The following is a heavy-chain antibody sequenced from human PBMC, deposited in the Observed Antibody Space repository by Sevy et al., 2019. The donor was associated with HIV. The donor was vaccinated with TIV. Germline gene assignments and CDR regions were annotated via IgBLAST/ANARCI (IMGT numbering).Heavy chain of an antibody. V-gene: IGHV4-59*08. Sequence: SETLSLTCTVSGGSITSLYGNWIRQPPGKGLEWIANIYYNGHINYNPSLKSRVTLSLDTSKNQFSLRLSSVTAADTAMYYCAGENAWGRGYSWGQGTLVTVSP. D-gene: IGHD1-26*01. J-gene: IGHJ4*02. CDR3: AGENAWGRGYS. CDR2: IYYNGHI. CDR1: GGSITSLY.